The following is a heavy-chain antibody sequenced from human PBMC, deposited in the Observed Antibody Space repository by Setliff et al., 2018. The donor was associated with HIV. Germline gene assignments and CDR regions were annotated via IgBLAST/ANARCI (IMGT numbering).Heavy chain of an antibody. CDR2: IYHSGST. V-gene: IGHV4-39*07. D-gene: IGHD3-16*02. J-gene: IGHJ4*02. CDR1: GGSITRTPYY. Sequence: PSETLSLTCTVSGGSITRTPYYWGWIRQPPGKGLEWIGYIYHSGSTYSNPSLKSRVTISVDESKNQFSLKLSSVTAADTAVYYCVRGPYDYVWGSYRPNYFDYWGQGTLVTVSS. CDR3: VRGPYDYVWGSYRPNYFDY.